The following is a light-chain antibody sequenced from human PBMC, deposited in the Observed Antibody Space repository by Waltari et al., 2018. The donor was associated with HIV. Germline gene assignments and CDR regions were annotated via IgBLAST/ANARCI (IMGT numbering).Light chain of an antibody. J-gene: IGLJ2*01. CDR3: ETWDSSTAV. V-gene: IGLV3-1*01. CDR2: QDN. Sequence: SYQLTQPPSLSVSPGQTASITCPGDELGVHDVSWYQQKSDQTPMFITYQDNRRPSGIPERSSGYNSGNTATLTVGETQTMYEADYSSETWDSSTAVFGGGTRL. CDR1: ELGVHD.